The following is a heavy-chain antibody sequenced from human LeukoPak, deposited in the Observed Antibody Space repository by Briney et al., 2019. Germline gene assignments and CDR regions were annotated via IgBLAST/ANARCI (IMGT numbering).Heavy chain of an antibody. V-gene: IGHV4-4*07. CDR1: GGSISNYH. D-gene: IGHD2-8*02. CDR2: IHTSGST. J-gene: IGHJ4*02. CDR3: ARRGISTGWSFDL. Sequence: SETLSLTCTVSGGSISNYHWTWIRQPAGKGLEWIGQIHTSGSTNYNPPLKSRVTMSIDTPEKQVSLTIRSVTAADTAVYYCARRGISTGWSFDLWGLGALVTVSS.